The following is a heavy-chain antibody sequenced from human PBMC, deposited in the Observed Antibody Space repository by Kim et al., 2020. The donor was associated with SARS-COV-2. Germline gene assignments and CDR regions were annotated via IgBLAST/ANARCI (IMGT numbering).Heavy chain of an antibody. V-gene: IGHV4-39*01. CDR3: ARGGMHQPLEYLNDAFDI. J-gene: IGHJ3*02. CDR1: GGSISSSSYY. Sequence: SETLSLTCTVSGGSISSSSYYWGWIRQPPGKGLEWIGSIYYSGSTYYNPSLKSRVTISVDTSKNQFSLKLSSVTAADTAVYYCARGGMHQPLEYLNDAFDIWGQGTMVTVSS. D-gene: IGHD3-16*01. CDR2: IYYSGST.